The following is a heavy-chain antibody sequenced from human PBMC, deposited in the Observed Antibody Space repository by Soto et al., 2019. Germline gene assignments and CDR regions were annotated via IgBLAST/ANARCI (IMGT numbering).Heavy chain of an antibody. CDR1: GYTLTELS. V-gene: IGHV1-24*01. D-gene: IGHD5-12*01. CDR2: FDPEDGET. CDR3: ATGGGGYGPYYYYYYGMDV. J-gene: IGHJ6*02. Sequence: SVKVSCKVSGYTLTELSMHWVRQAPGKGLEWMGGFDPEDGETIYAQKFQGRVTMTEDTSTDTAYMELSSLRSEDTAVYYCATGGGGYGPYYYYYYGMDVWGQGTTVTVSS.